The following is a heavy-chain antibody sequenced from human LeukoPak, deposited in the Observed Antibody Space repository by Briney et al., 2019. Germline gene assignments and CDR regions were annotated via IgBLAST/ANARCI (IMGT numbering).Heavy chain of an antibody. D-gene: IGHD5-12*01. CDR2: IRSKAYGGTP. V-gene: IGHV3-49*04. Sequence: GGSLRLSRTGSGFTFGDYAMNWVRQAPGKGLEWVGFIRSKAYGGTPEYAASVKGRFTISRDDSKSIAYLQMNSLETEDTAVYYCTRVIVATKDYWGQGTLVTVSS. CDR3: TRVIVATKDY. J-gene: IGHJ4*02. CDR1: GFTFGDYA.